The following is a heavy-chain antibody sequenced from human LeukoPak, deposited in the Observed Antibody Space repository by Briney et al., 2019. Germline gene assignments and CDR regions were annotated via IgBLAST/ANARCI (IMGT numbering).Heavy chain of an antibody. D-gene: IGHD5-12*01. CDR2: ISGSTSYI. V-gene: IGHV3-21*06. Sequence: GGSLRLSCAASGFTFSSYSMNWVRQAPGKGLEWVSCISGSTSYIYYADSVKGRFTISRDNAKNSLYPQMNSLRAEDTAVYYCARGLGGYDQFFDYWGQGTLVTVSS. CDR1: GFTFSSYS. CDR3: ARGLGGYDQFFDY. J-gene: IGHJ4*02.